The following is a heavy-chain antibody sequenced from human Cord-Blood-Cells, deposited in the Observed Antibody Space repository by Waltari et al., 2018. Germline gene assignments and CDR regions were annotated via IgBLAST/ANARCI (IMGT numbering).Heavy chain of an antibody. CDR3: ARDLHSSSSGGNY. V-gene: IGHV3-21*01. D-gene: IGHD6-6*01. CDR2: ISSSSSYI. Sequence: EVQLVGSGGGLVKPGGSLRLSCAASVFTFRSYSMTWAGTAPGKGLEWVSSISSSSSYIYYADSVKGRFTISRDNAKNSLYLQMNSLRAEDTAVYYCARDLHSSSSGGNYWGQGTLVTVSS. J-gene: IGHJ4*02. CDR1: VFTFRSYS.